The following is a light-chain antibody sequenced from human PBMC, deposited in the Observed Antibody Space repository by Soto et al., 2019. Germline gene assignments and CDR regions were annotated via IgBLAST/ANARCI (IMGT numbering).Light chain of an antibody. J-gene: IGLJ2*01. CDR3: ISYAGSSNFVV. Sequence: QSALTQPPSASGSPGQSVTISCTGTSSDVGSYNYVSWIRQRPGTAPKLMIYEVTKRPSGVTDRFSGSKSGNTASLTVSGLQAEDEADYFCISYAGSSNFVVFGGGTKLTVL. CDR1: SSDVGSYNY. V-gene: IGLV2-8*01. CDR2: EVT.